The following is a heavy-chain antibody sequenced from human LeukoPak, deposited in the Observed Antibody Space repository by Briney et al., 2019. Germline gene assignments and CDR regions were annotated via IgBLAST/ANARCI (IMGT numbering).Heavy chain of an antibody. CDR1: GGSISSYY. D-gene: IGHD3-10*01. Sequence: PSETLSLTCTVSGGSISSYYWSWIRQPPGKGLEWFGYIYYSGSTNYNPSLKSRVTISVDTSKNQFSLKLSSVTAADTAVYYCARASYYGSGSYPKAFDYGGQGTLVTVS. V-gene: IGHV4-59*01. J-gene: IGHJ4*02. CDR3: ARASYYGSGSYPKAFDY. CDR2: IYYSGST.